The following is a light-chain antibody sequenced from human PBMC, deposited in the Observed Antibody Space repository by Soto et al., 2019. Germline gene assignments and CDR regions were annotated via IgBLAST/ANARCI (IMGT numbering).Light chain of an antibody. CDR1: KNDIGVYDF. CDR2: EVV. Sequence: QSVLTQPPSASGSPGQSVTISCTGTKNDIGVYDFVSWYQHHPGKAPRLIIYEVVQRPSGVPDRIPGSKSGNTASLTVSGLQAADEADYFCKSYAGSNTYVFGSGTKVTVL. J-gene: IGLJ1*01. V-gene: IGLV2-8*01. CDR3: KSYAGSNTYV.